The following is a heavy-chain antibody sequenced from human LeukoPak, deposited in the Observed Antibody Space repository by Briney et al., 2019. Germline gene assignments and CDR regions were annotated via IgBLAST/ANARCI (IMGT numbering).Heavy chain of an antibody. J-gene: IGHJ3*02. Sequence: GGSLRISCAASGFRVSSSFLTWVRQAPGKGLEWVSVIFSGGSTYYADSVKGRFTISRDNSKNTLYLQMNSLRVEDTAIYYCARGRRWDLLVSLIDAPHIWGQGTMVTVSS. D-gene: IGHD1-26*01. V-gene: IGHV3-53*01. CDR1: GFRVSSSF. CDR3: ARGRRWDLLVSLIDAPHI. CDR2: IFSGGST.